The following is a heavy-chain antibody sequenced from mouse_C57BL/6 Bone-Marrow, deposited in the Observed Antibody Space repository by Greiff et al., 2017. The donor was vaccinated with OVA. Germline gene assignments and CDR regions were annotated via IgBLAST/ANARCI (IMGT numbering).Heavy chain of an antibody. V-gene: IGHV1-66*01. D-gene: IGHD2-3*01. CDR1: GYSFTSYY. CDR2: IYPGSGNT. CDR3: APIYDGYFDY. Sequence: QVQLKESGPELVKPGASVKISCKASGYSFTSYYIHWVKQRPGQGLEWIGWIYPGSGNTKYNEKFKGKATLTADTSSSTAYMQLSSLTSEDSAVYYCAPIYDGYFDYWGQGTTLTVSS. J-gene: IGHJ2*01.